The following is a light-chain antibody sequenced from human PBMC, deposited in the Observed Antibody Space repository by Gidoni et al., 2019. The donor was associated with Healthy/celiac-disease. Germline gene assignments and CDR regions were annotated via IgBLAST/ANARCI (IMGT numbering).Light chain of an antibody. CDR2: QDS. J-gene: IGLJ1*01. Sequence: SYELTQPPSVSVSPGQTASITCSGDKFGDKYACWYQQKPGQSPVLVIYQDSKRPSGIPERFSGSNSWNTATLTISGTQAMDEADYYCQAWDSSTYVFGTGTKVTVL. CDR3: QAWDSSTYV. V-gene: IGLV3-1*01. CDR1: KFGDKY.